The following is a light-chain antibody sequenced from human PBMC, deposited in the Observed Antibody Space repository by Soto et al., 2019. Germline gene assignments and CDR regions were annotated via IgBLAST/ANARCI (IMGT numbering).Light chain of an antibody. CDR3: QQSYTAPWT. J-gene: IGKJ1*01. Sequence: DIHMTQSPSPLSASIRDRVSITCRASQNITTCLHWYQQRPGRSPNLLIYAASHLQNGVPSRFSGSGSGPDFTLTIDSLQPEDFATYYCQQSYTAPWTFGQGTKVESK. CDR2: AAS. CDR1: QNITTC. V-gene: IGKV1-39*01.